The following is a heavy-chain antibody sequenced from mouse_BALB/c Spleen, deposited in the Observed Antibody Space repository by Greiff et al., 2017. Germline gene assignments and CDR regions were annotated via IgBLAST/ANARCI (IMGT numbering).Heavy chain of an antibody. V-gene: IGHV1-7*01. J-gene: IGHJ2*01. Sequence: VKLMESGAELAKPGASVKMSCKASGYTFTSYWMHWVKQRPAQGLEWIGYINPSTGYTEYNQKFKDKATLTADKSSSTAYMQLSSLTSEDSAVYYCARYYGSSYDDYWGQGTTLTVSS. D-gene: IGHD1-1*01. CDR3: ARYYGSSYDDY. CDR2: INPSTGYT. CDR1: GYTFTSYW.